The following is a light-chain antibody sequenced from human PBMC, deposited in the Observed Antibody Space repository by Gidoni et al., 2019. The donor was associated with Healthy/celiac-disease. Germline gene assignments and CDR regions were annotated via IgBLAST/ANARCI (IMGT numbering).Light chain of an antibody. J-gene: IGKJ2*01. CDR1: QDISNY. Sequence: DIQMTQSSSSLSASVGDRVTITCQASQDISNYLNWYQQKPGKAPKLLIYDASNLKTGVQSRFSGSGSGTDFTFTISSLQPEDIATYYCQQYDNLLMYTFGQGTKLEIK. CDR2: DAS. V-gene: IGKV1-33*01. CDR3: QQYDNLLMYT.